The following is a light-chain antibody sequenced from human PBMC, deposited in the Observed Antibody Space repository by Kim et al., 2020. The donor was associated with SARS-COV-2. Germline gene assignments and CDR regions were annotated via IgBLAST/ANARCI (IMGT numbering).Light chain of an antibody. CDR1: QRVSSSY. Sequence: GESATLSCRASQRVSSSYLAWYQQKPGQAPRLLIYGASSRATGIPDRFSGSGSGTDFTLTISRLEPEDFAVYYCQQYGSSPRALTFGGGTKVDIK. V-gene: IGKV3-20*01. CDR2: GAS. CDR3: QQYGSSPRALT. J-gene: IGKJ4*01.